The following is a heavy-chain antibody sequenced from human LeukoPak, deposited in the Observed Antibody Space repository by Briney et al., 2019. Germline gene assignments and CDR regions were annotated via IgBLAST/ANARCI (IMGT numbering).Heavy chain of an antibody. CDR1: GFTFTNYA. D-gene: IGHD3-10*01. Sequence: GGSLRVSCAASGFTFTNYAMTWVRQAPGKRLEWVSSISGSDSKTYYADSLKGRFTISRDNAKNSLDLQMNSLRVEDTGIYYCVKVAKYYYGSETYYFFEHWGQGTPVTASS. CDR2: ISGSDSKT. V-gene: IGHV3-23*01. CDR3: VKVAKYYYGSETYYFFEH. J-gene: IGHJ4*02.